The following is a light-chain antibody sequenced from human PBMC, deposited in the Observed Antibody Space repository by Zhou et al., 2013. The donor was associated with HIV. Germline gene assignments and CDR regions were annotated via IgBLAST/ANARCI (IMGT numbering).Light chain of an antibody. CDR2: KAS. CDR1: QSISSW. V-gene: IGKV1-5*03. CDR3: QQYGSLPRT. Sequence: DIQMTQSPSTLSAFVGDRVTITCRASQSISSWLAWYQQKPGKAPNLLIYKASILESGVPDRFSGSGSGTDFTLTISRLEPEDFAVYYCQQYGSLPRTFGQGTKVEIK. J-gene: IGKJ1*01.